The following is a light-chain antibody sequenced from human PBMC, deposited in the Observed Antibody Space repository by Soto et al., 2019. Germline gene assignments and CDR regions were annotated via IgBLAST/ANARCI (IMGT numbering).Light chain of an antibody. CDR1: QSISNY. CDR3: KQSYSTPRT. Sequence: DIQMTQSPSSLSASVGDRVTIACRTSQSISNYLNWYQQKPGKAPKLLIYAAFSLQSGVPSRFSGSGSGTEFTLTISSLQAEDFATYYCKQSYSTPRTFGPGTKVDIK. V-gene: IGKV1-39*01. J-gene: IGKJ1*01. CDR2: AAF.